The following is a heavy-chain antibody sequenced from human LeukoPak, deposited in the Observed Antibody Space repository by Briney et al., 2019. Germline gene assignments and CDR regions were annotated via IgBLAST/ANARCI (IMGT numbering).Heavy chain of an antibody. V-gene: IGHV4-31*03. D-gene: IGHD5-12*01. CDR2: IYYSGST. J-gene: IGHJ5*02. CDR3: ARDTGGYDSPWFDP. Sequence: SQTLSLTCTVSGGSISSGGYYWSWIRQHPGKGLEWIGYIYYSGSTYYNPSLQSRVTISVDTSKNQFSLKLSSVTAADTAVYYCARDTGGYDSPWFDPWGQGTLVTVSS. CDR1: GGSISSGGYY.